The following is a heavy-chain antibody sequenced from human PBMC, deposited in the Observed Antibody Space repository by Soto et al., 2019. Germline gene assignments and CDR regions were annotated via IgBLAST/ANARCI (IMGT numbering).Heavy chain of an antibody. V-gene: IGHV4-30-4*01. CDR3: ARDRPITIFGVVTPSRWFDP. D-gene: IGHD3-3*01. CDR2: IYYSGST. CDR1: GGSISSGDYY. Sequence: SETLSLTCTVSGGSISSGDYYWSWIRQPPGKGLEWIGYIYYSGSTYYNPSLKSRVTISVDTSKNQFSLKLSSVTAADTAVYYCARDRPITIFGVVTPSRWFDPWGQGTLVTVS. J-gene: IGHJ5*02.